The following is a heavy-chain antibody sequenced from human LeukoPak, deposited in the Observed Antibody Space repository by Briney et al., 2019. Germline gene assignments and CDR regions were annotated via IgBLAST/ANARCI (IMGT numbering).Heavy chain of an antibody. J-gene: IGHJ5*02. CDR1: GYTFTDYY. CDR3: ARGSMVRGVSLGFDP. Sequence: ASVKVSCKASGYTFTDYYLHWVRQAPGQGLEWVGWINPNSGGTNYAQEVQGRVTMTRDASISTTYMELSRLRSDDTAVYYCARGSMVRGVSLGFDPRGQGTLATVSS. D-gene: IGHD3-10*01. CDR2: INPNSGGT. V-gene: IGHV1-2*02.